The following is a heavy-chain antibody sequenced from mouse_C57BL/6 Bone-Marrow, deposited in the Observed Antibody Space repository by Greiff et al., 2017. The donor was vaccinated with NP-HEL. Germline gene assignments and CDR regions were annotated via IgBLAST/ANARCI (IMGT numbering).Heavy chain of an antibody. CDR1: GYTFTSYW. CDR2: IDPSDSYT. Sequence: QVQLQQPGAELVMPGASVKLSCKASGYTFTSYWMHWVKQRPGQGLEWIGEIDPSDSYTNYNQKFKGKSTLTVDKSSSTAYMQLSSLTSEDSAVYYCVYDGYYRYFDVWGTGTTVTVPS. CDR3: VYDGYYRYFDV. V-gene: IGHV1-69*01. J-gene: IGHJ1*03. D-gene: IGHD2-3*01.